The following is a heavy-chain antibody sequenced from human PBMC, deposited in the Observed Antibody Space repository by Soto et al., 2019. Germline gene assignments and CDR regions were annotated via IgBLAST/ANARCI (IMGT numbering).Heavy chain of an antibody. Sequence: LRLSCSASGFTFENYAMHWVRQAPGKGLEWVAGISWESGRVGYADSVKGRFTISRDNAKNSLYLQMNRLISEDTALYFCAKDSVFSSGWDFDFWGQGTLVTVSS. CDR3: AKDSVFSSGWDFDF. D-gene: IGHD6-19*01. V-gene: IGHV3-9*01. CDR2: ISWESGRV. J-gene: IGHJ4*02. CDR1: GFTFENYA.